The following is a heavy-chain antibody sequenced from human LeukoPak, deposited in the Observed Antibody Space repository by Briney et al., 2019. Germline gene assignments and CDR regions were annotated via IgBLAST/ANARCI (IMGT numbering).Heavy chain of an antibody. CDR1: GYSFSSYW. CDR3: ARRLSSIAASAASDY. J-gene: IGHJ4*02. D-gene: IGHD6-6*01. V-gene: IGHV5-51*01. Sequence: GESLKISCKGSGYSFSSYWIAWVRQMPGKGLEWMGIIHPGNSETTYNPSFRGQVTMSADKSISTAYLQWSSLDASDTAMYYCARRLSSIAASAASDYWGQGTLVTVSS. CDR2: IHPGNSET.